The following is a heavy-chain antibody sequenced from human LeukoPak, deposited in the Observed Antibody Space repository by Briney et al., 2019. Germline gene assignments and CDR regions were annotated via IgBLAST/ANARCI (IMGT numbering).Heavy chain of an antibody. CDR2: IYYSGSA. CDR1: GGSISSYY. Sequence: KSSETLSLTCTVSGGSISSYYWNWIRQPPGKGLEWIGYIYYSGSANYNPSLKSRVTMSVDTSKNQFSLKLSSVTAADTAVYYCARYDFNKFFDYWGQGTLVTVSS. CDR3: ARYDFNKFFDY. J-gene: IGHJ4*02. V-gene: IGHV4-59*01. D-gene: IGHD3-3*01.